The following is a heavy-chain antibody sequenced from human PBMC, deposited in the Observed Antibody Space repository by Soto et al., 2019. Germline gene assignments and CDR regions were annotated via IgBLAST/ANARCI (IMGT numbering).Heavy chain of an antibody. V-gene: IGHV5-51*01. CDR3: ARTAAAGNYYYGMDV. Sequence: GESLKISCKGSGYSFTSYWICWVRQMPGKSLEWMGIIYPGDSDTRYSPSFQGQVTISADKSISTAYLQWSSLKASDTAMYYCARTAAAGNYYYGMDVWGQGTKVTVSS. CDR1: GYSFTSYW. D-gene: IGHD6-13*01. J-gene: IGHJ6*02. CDR2: IYPGDSDT.